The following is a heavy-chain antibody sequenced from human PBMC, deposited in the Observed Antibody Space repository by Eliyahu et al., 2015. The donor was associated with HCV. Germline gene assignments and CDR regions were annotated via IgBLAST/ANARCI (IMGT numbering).Heavy chain of an antibody. CDR3: VRPRFRSSSWFGP. D-gene: IGHD6-6*01. CDR1: GFTFSDYW. V-gene: IGHV3-74*03. CDR2: INEXGSNI. Sequence: EVQLVESGGGLVQPGGSLTLSCEASGFTFSDYWMHWVRQSPEKGLEWVXRINEXGSNIKYVDSVKGRFXISRDNAKSTMFLQMNSXRVEDTAVYYCVRPRFRSSSWFGPWGQGTLVTVSS. J-gene: IGHJ5*02.